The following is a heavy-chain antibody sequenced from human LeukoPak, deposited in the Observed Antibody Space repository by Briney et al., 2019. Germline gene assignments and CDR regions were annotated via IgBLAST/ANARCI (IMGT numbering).Heavy chain of an antibody. V-gene: IGHV4-4*02. J-gene: IGHJ4*02. CDR3: ARSWDGGAFDY. D-gene: IGHD4-23*01. CDR1: GGSISSSNW. Sequence: SETLSLTCAVSGGSISSSNWWSWVRQPPGKGLEWIGEIFHSGTTNYNPSLKSRVTISVDKSKNQFSLRLSSVIAADTAVYYCARSWDGGAFDYWGQGTLITVSS. CDR2: IFHSGTT.